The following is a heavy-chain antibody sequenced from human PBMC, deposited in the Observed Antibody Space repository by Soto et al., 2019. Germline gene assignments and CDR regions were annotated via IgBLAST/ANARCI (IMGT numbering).Heavy chain of an antibody. CDR3: ARDREPDGIWTFDS. J-gene: IGHJ4*02. V-gene: IGHV3-23*01. CDR2: SYSTGGT. D-gene: IGHD3-9*01. CDR1: GFTLAKYT. Sequence: RLSCAASGFTLAKYTMGWVRQAPGKGLEWVAESYSTGGTEYADSVKGRFSISRDNSKNMLFLQMNSLRVEDTALYYCARDREPDGIWTFDSWGQGTLVTVS.